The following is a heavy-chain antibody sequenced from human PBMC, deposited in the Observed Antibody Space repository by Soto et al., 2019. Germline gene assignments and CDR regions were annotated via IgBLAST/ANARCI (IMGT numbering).Heavy chain of an antibody. CDR2: INSDGRST. D-gene: IGHD5-18*01. CDR1: GFTFSSYW. J-gene: IGHJ5*01. V-gene: IGHV3-74*01. Sequence: GGSLRLSCAASGFTFSSYWMHWVRQAPGKGLVWVSRINSDGRSTNYADSVKGRFTISRDNAKNTLYLQMNSLRAEDTAVYYCAKAGVGGFRGWDTFNWFDSWGQGILVTVSS. CDR3: AKAGVGGFRGWDTFNWFDS.